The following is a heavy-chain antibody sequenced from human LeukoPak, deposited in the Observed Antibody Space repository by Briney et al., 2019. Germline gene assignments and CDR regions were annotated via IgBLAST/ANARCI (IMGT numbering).Heavy chain of an antibody. V-gene: IGHV3-30*18. Sequence: GGSLRLSCAGSGFTFTTYGMHWVRQAPGKGLEWVAIISYDGTSKNYADSVKDRFTISRDNSRNTLYLQMNSLRAEDTAVYYCAKPVGGYYFDYWGQGTLVTVSS. CDR1: GFTFTTYG. D-gene: IGHD4-23*01. CDR2: ISYDGTSK. J-gene: IGHJ4*02. CDR3: AKPVGGYYFDY.